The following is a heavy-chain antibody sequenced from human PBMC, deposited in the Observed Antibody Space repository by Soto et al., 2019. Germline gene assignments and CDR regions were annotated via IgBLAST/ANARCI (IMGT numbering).Heavy chain of an antibody. CDR3: ARDLSADY. CDR2: IYYSGST. J-gene: IGHJ4*02. CDR1: GGSVSSGSYY. Sequence: SETLSLTCTVSGGSVSSGSYYWTWIRQPPGKGLEWIGYIYYSGSTNYNPSLKSRFTISVDTSKNQFSLKLSSVTAADTAVYYCARDLSADYWGQGTLVTVS. V-gene: IGHV4-61*01.